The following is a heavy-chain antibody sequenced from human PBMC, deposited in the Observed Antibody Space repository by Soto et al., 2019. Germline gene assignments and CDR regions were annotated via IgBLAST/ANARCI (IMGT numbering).Heavy chain of an antibody. Sequence: QVQLVESGGGLVGPGGSLRLSCAASGFTFTDYYMNWIRQTPGKGLEGVSYISSSGSVIYYADSVKGRLTISRDNAKNSMYLHMNSLSAEDTAVYYGARGLHDCYCTSGFCSPYWVYPWGQGTLVIVSS. CDR2: ISSSGSVI. D-gene: IGHD2-8*01. J-gene: IGHJ5*02. V-gene: IGHV3-11*01. CDR1: GFTFTDYY. CDR3: ARGLHDCYCTSGFCSPYWVYP.